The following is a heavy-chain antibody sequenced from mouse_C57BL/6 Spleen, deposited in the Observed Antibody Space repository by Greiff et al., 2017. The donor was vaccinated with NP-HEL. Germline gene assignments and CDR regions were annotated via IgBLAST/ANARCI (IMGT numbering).Heavy chain of an antibody. CDR2: IDPSDSYT. CDR3: PKVLYGPASFAY. Sequence: QVQLKQPGAELVMPGASVKLSCKASGYTFTSYWMHWVKQRPGQGLEWIGEIDPSDSYTNYNPTFKGKSTLTVDKSSRTAYMKLSSLSSEDSEVCYCPKVLYGPASFAYWGQGTLVTVSA. J-gene: IGHJ3*01. CDR1: GYTFTSYW. D-gene: IGHD1-1*02. V-gene: IGHV1-69*01.